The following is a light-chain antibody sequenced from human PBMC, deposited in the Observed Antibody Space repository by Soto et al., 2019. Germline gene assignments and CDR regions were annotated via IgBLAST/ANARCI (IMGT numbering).Light chain of an antibody. J-gene: IGKJ4*01. CDR1: QSVSSN. CDR2: GAS. Sequence: EVVMTQSPATLSVSPGERATLSCRASQSVSSNLAWYQQKVGQAPRLLMYGASVRATGVPTRCSGSGSGTVFTLNISSLQSEDFAVYFCQHYNNRPPQLTFGGGTKVEIK. CDR3: QHYNNRPPQLT. V-gene: IGKV3-15*01.